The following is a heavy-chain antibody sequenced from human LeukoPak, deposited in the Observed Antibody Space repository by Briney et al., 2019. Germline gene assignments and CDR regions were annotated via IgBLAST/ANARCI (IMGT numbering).Heavy chain of an antibody. V-gene: IGHV4-59*01. CDR2: IYYSGST. CDR3: ARAYIVVVPAAPPYWYFDL. Sequence: SETLSLTCTVSGGSISSYYWSWIRQPPGKGLEWIGYIYYSGSTNYNPSLKSRVTISVDTSKNQFSLKLSSVTAADTAVYYCARAYIVVVPAAPPYWYFDLWGRGTLVTVSS. CDR1: GGSISSYY. J-gene: IGHJ2*01. D-gene: IGHD2-2*01.